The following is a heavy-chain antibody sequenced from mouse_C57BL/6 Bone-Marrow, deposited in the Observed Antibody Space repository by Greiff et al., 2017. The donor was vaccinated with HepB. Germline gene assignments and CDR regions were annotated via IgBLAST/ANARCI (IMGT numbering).Heavy chain of an antibody. Sequence: QVQLQQPGAELVKPGASVKLSCKASGYTFTSYWMHWVKQRPGQGLEWIGMIHPNSGSTNYNEKFKSKATLTVDKSSSTSYMQLSSLTAEDAAVYYCARWGLRRECFDYWGQGTTLTVSS. CDR1: GYTFTSYW. CDR3: ARWGLRRECFDY. J-gene: IGHJ2*01. D-gene: IGHD2-4*01. V-gene: IGHV1-64*01. CDR2: IHPNSGST.